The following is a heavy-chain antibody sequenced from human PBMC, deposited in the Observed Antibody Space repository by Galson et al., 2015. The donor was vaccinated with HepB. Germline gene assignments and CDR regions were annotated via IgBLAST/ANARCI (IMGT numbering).Heavy chain of an antibody. J-gene: IGHJ4*02. CDR3: AGGDCSSISCSPNLDWDY. V-gene: IGHV1-3*01. D-gene: IGHD2-2*01. CDR2: ISAADDKT. Sequence: SVKVSCKASGFIFTTYSMHWVRQAPGQGLEWMGWISAADDKTKYSRKFQGRVTITRDTSASTAYMELSSLTSEDTAVYYCAGGDCSSISCSPNLDWDYWGQGTLVTVSS. CDR1: GFIFTTYS.